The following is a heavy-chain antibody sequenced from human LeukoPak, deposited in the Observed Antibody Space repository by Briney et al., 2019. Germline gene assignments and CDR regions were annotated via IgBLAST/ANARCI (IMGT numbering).Heavy chain of an antibody. D-gene: IGHD4-17*01. Sequence: SETLSLTCTVSGGSISSSSYYWGWIRQPPGKGLEWIGYIYYSGSTYYNPSLKSRVTMSVDTSKNQFSLKLTSVTAADTAVYYCARDKTTVTPFDYWGQGTLVTVSS. J-gene: IGHJ4*02. CDR1: GGSISSSSYY. V-gene: IGHV4-39*02. CDR2: IYYSGST. CDR3: ARDKTTVTPFDY.